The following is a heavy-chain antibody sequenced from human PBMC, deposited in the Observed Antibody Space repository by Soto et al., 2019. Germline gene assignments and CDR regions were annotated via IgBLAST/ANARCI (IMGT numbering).Heavy chain of an antibody. D-gene: IGHD6-19*01. V-gene: IGHV4-34*01. CDR1: GGSFSPYF. Sequence: QVQLQQWGAGLLKPSETLSLTCAVYGGSFSPYFWSWIRQPPGKGLEWIGEINHSVSTNYNPSLTRRANLSVDTSKNQVSLKLTSVTAADTAVYYCARLASGWQYYYFDFWGRGTPVTVSS. CDR2: INHSVST. J-gene: IGHJ2*01. CDR3: ARLASGWQYYYFDF.